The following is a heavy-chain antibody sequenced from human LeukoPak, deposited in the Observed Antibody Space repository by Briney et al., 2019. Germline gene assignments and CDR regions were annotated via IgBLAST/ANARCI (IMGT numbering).Heavy chain of an antibody. J-gene: IGHJ4*02. CDR1: GFTFSSYA. V-gene: IGHV3-23*01. CDR3: AKVLSGGGYYFDY. D-gene: IGHD3-16*01. CDR2: ISGSGGST. Sequence: GVSLRLSCAASGFTFSSYAMSWVRQAPGKGLEWVSAISGSGGSTYYADSVKGRFTISRDNSKNTLYLQMNSLRAEDTAVYYCAKVLSGGGYYFDYWGQGTLVTVSS.